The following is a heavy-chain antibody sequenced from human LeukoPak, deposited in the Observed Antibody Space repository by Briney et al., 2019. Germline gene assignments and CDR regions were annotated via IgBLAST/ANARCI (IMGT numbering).Heavy chain of an antibody. CDR3: ARRLWFGDQEVFDV. J-gene: IGHJ3*01. CDR1: GYNFSNYW. D-gene: IGHD3-10*01. Sequence: GESLKISCKGSGYNFSNYWIGWVRPMPGKGLEWMGIIYPGDSNTRSSPSFQGQVTISADKSIAAAFLQWSSLKASGTAIYYCARRLWFGDQEVFDVWGQGTMVTVSS. CDR2: IYPGDSNT. V-gene: IGHV5-51*01.